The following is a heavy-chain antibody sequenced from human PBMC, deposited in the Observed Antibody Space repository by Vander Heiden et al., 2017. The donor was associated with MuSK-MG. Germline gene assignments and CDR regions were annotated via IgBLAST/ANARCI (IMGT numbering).Heavy chain of an antibody. D-gene: IGHD2-2*01. CDR3: AREVGYCSSTSCYYYYGMDV. V-gene: IGHV1-18*01. CDR1: GYTFTSYG. CDR2: ISAYNGNT. Sequence: QVQLVQSGAEVKKPGASVKVSCKASGYTFTSYGISWVRQAPGQGLEWMGWISAYNGNTNYAQKLQGRVTMTTDTSTSTAYMELRSLRSDDTAVYYYAREVGYCSSTSCYYYYGMDVWGQGTTVTVSS. J-gene: IGHJ6*02.